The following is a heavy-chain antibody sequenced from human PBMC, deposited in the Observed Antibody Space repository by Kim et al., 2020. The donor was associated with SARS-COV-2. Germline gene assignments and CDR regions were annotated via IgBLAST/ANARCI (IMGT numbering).Heavy chain of an antibody. CDR3: ARFPKMVRGVIIPPRYGMDV. Sequence: SETLSLTCAVYGGSFSGYYWSWIRQPPGKGLEWIGEINHSGSTNYNPSLKSRVTISVDTSKNQFSLKLSSVTAADTAVYYCARFPKMVRGVIIPPRYGMDVWGQGTTVTVSS. CDR2: INHSGST. J-gene: IGHJ6*02. V-gene: IGHV4-34*01. D-gene: IGHD3-10*01. CDR1: GGSFSGYY.